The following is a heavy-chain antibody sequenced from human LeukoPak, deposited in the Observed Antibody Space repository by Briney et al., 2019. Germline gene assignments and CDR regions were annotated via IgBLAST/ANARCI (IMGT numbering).Heavy chain of an antibody. D-gene: IGHD5-24*01. CDR1: GFIVSSDY. V-gene: IGHV3-53*01. CDR2: VYSGGNT. CDR3: ARDRGGDGYSHFDY. Sequence: GGSLRLYCAASGFIVSSDYMSWVRQAPGKGLEWVSVVYSGGNTYYADSVKGRFTISRDNSKNTLYLQMNSLRAEDTAVYYCARDRGGDGYSHFDYWGQGTLVAVSS. J-gene: IGHJ4*02.